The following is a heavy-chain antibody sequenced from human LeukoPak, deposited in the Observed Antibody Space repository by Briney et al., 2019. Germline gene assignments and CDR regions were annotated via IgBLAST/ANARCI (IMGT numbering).Heavy chain of an antibody. CDR2: VYTTGST. CDR3: ARGNPQGLWSIDFDY. D-gene: IGHD5-18*01. J-gene: IGHJ4*02. Sequence: PSETLSLTCTVSGDFITAYYWSWIRQPAGRGLEWIGRVYTTGSTNYNPSLKSRVTISVDTSKNQFSLKVSSVTAADTAVYYCARGNPQGLWSIDFDYWGQGTLVTVSS. V-gene: IGHV4-4*07. CDR1: GDFITAYY.